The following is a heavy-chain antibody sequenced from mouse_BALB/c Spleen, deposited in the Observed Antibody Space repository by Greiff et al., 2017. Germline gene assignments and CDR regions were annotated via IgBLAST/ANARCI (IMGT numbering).Heavy chain of an antibody. D-gene: IGHD2-2*01. V-gene: IGHV7-3*02. CDR1: GFTFTDYY. CDR2: IRNKANGYTT. CDR3: ARDTGWWFAY. Sequence: DVQLVESGGGLVQPGGSLRLSCATSGFTFTDYYMSWVRQPPGKALEWLGFIRNKANGYTTEYSASVKGRFTISRDNSQSILYLQMNTLRAEDSATYYCARDTGWWFAYWGQGTLVTVSA. J-gene: IGHJ3*01.